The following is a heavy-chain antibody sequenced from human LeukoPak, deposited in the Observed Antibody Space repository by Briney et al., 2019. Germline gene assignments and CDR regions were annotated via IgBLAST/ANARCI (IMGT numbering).Heavy chain of an antibody. V-gene: IGHV4-61*02. Sequence: SETLSLTCTVSGGSISSGNYYWSWIRQPAGKGLEWIGRIYTSGSTNYNPSLKSRVTISVDTSKNQFSLKLSSVTAADTAVYYCARVGATRWYYYYMDVWGKGTTVTVSS. CDR2: IYTSGST. CDR1: GGSISSGNYY. D-gene: IGHD3-16*01. J-gene: IGHJ6*03. CDR3: ARVGATRWYYYYMDV.